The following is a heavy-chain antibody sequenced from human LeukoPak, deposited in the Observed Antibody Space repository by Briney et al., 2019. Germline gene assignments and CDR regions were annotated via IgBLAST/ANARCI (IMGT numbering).Heavy chain of an antibody. J-gene: IGHJ6*04. V-gene: IGHV1-58*02. D-gene: IGHD2-2*01. CDR3: AARSPSGVVVLDV. Sequence: ASVKVSCKASGFTFTSSAMQWVRQARGQRLEWIGWIVVGSGNTNYAQKFQERVTITRDMSTSTAYMELSSLRSEDTAVYYCAARSPSGVVVLDVWGKGTTVTVSS. CDR1: GFTFTSSA. CDR2: IVVGSGNT.